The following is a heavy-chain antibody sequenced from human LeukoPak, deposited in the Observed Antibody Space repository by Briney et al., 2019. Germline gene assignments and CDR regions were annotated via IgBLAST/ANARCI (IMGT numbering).Heavy chain of an antibody. Sequence: PSETLSLTCTVSGGSISSYYWSWIRRPPGKGLEWIGYIYYSGSTNYNPSLKSRVTISVDTSKNQFSLKLSSVTAADTAVYYCARGYYDFWSGYYNDYWGQGTLVTVSS. CDR3: ARGYYDFWSGYYNDY. D-gene: IGHD3-3*01. J-gene: IGHJ4*02. CDR2: IYYSGST. CDR1: GGSISSYY. V-gene: IGHV4-59*01.